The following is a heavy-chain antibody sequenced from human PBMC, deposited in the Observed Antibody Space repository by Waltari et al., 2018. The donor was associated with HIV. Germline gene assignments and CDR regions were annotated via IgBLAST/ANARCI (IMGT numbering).Heavy chain of an antibody. CDR2: ISGYNGNT. CDR1: GYRLSNYG. CDR3: ARSRASGWYYFDY. J-gene: IGHJ4*02. V-gene: IGHV1-18*01. D-gene: IGHD6-19*01. Sequence: QDQLVQSGAEVKEPGASVKVSCKASGYRLSNYGINWVRQAPGQGLEWMGWISGYNGNTKYAQKLQGRVTMTTETSTSTDYMELRSLRSDDTAVYYCARSRASGWYYFDYWGQGTLVTVSS.